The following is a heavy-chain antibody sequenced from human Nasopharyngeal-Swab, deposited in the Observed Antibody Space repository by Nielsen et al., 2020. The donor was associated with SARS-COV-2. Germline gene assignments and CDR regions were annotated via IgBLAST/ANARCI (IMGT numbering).Heavy chain of an antibody. CDR3: AKHLTVTTRTLNY. J-gene: IGHJ4*02. CDR1: GFTFSSYA. Sequence: GESLKISCAASGFTFSSYAMSWVRQAPGKGLEWVSAISGSGGSTYYADSVKGRFTISRDNSNNTLFLQMSNLRAGDTAMYYCAKHLTVTTRTLNYWGQGTLVTVSS. CDR2: ISGSGGST. D-gene: IGHD4-17*01. V-gene: IGHV3-23*01.